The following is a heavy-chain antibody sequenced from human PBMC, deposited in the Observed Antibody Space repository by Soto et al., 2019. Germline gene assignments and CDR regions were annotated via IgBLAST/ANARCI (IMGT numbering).Heavy chain of an antibody. CDR2: IIPIFGTA. D-gene: IGHD6-13*01. J-gene: IGHJ6*02. Sequence: GASVKVSCKASGGTLSSYSISWARQAHGQGLEWMGGIIPIFGTANYAQKFQGRVTITADESTSTAYMELSSLRSEDTAVYYCARDGYSSSWYLPYYYYYGIDVWGQGTTVTVSS. CDR3: ARDGYSSSWYLPYYYYYGIDV. CDR1: GGTLSSYS. V-gene: IGHV1-69*01.